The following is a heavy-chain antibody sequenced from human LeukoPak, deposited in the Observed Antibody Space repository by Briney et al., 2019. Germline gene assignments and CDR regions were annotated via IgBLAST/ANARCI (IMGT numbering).Heavy chain of an antibody. D-gene: IGHD1-1*01. CDR1: GLTVSSNC. J-gene: IGHJ3*02. Sequence: PGGSLRLSCAASGLTVSSNCMSWVRQAPGKGLEWVSSISSSSSYIYYADSVKGRFTISRDNAKNSLYLQMNSLRAEDTAVYYCARDPGNWNSDAFDISAKGQWSPSLQ. CDR3: ARDPGNWNSDAFDI. CDR2: ISSSSSYI. V-gene: IGHV3-21*01.